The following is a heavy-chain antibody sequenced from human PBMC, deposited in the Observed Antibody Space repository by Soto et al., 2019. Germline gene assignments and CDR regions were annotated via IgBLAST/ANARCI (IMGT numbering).Heavy chain of an antibody. J-gene: IGHJ6*02. D-gene: IGHD3-10*01. CDR3: ARVGYGSGLYYGMDV. Sequence: ASVKVSCKASGYTFTSYYMHWVRQAPGQGLECMGIINPSGGSTSYAQKFQGRFTMTRDTSTSTVYMELSSLRSEDTAVYFCARVGYGSGLYYGMDVWGQGTTVTVSS. CDR1: GYTFTSYY. V-gene: IGHV1-46*01. CDR2: INPSGGST.